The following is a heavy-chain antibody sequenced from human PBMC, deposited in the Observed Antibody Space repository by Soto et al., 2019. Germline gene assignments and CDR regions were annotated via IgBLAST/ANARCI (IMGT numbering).Heavy chain of an antibody. J-gene: IGHJ4*02. V-gene: IGHV4-30-4*01. Sequence: PSETLSLTCTVSGDSMSRGDYYWSWIRLPPGKGLEWIGFVYHTGSTYYNPSLKSRVTISVDTSKNQFSLKLSSVTAADTAVYYCARPGNYGSGSYLYYLDYWGQGTLVTVSS. CDR2: VYHTGST. D-gene: IGHD3-10*01. CDR1: GDSMSRGDYY. CDR3: ARPGNYGSGSYLYYLDY.